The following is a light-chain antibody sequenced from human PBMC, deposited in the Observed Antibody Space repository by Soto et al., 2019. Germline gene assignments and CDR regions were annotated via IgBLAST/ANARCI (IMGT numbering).Light chain of an antibody. CDR1: SSDVGGYNY. V-gene: IGLV2-8*01. CDR3: SSYAGGNDYV. Sequence: QSVLTQPPSASGSPGHSVTIPCTGTSSDVGGYNYVSWYQQHPGKAPKLMIFEVSKRPSGVPDRFSGSKSGNTASLTVSGLQAEDEADYYCSSYAGGNDYVFGTGTKVTVL. CDR2: EVS. J-gene: IGLJ1*01.